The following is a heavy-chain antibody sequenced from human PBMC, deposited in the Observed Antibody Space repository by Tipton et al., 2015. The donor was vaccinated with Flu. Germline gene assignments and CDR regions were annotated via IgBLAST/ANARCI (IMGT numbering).Heavy chain of an antibody. CDR3: AKVIPEIVAGLDY. J-gene: IGHJ4*02. CDR2: IRHYVTNT. V-gene: IGHV3-30*02. D-gene: IGHD6-19*01. Sequence: SLRLSCAASGFTFGNYGLHWVRQAPGKRLEWVALIRHYVTNTYYVDSVKGRFSISRDNSKNTLYLQMNSLRAEDTAIYYCAKVIPEIVAGLDYWGQGTLVTVSS. CDR1: GFTFGNYG.